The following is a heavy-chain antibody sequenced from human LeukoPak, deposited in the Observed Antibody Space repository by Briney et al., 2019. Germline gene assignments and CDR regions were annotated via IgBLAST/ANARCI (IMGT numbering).Heavy chain of an antibody. V-gene: IGHV3-21*01. CDR1: GFTFSSYS. CDR3: VRAFGGYDSQRFYYNMDV. Sequence: GGSLRLSCAASGFTFSSYSMNWVRQAPGKGPEWVSSISTSRSYIHYADSVKGRFTISRDNAKNSLYLQMNSLRVEDTAVYYCVRAFGGYDSQRFYYNMDVWGKGTTVTVSS. J-gene: IGHJ6*03. D-gene: IGHD5-12*01. CDR2: ISTSRSYI.